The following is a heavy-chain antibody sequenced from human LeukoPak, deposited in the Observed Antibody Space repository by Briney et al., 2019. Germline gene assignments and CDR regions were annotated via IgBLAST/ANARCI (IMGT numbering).Heavy chain of an antibody. CDR2: ISDIGSI. D-gene: IGHD2/OR15-2a*01. CDR1: GGSISSYY. CDR3: AGHHPRNTVDF. Sequence: SETLPLTFTVSGGSISSYYRRWIRPPPSKGLEWIAYISDIGSINYNPSLKSRVTISLDTSKNQFSLKLSSVTAADTAVYYCAGHHPRNTVDFWGQGTLVTVSS. V-gene: IGHV4-59*08. J-gene: IGHJ4*02.